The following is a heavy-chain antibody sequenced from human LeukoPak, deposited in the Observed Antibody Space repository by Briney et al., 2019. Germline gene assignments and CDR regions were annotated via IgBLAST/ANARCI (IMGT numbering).Heavy chain of an antibody. CDR3: ARGPSGGAAPYYFDY. CDR2: INWNGGST. V-gene: IGHV3-20*01. J-gene: IGHJ4*02. D-gene: IGHD1-26*01. Sequence: GGSLRLSCAASGFTFDDYGMSWVRQAPGKGLEWVSGINWNGGSTGYADSVKGRLTISRDNAKNSLYLQMNSLRAEDTALYHCARGPSGGAAPYYFDYWGQGTLVTVSS. CDR1: GFTFDDYG.